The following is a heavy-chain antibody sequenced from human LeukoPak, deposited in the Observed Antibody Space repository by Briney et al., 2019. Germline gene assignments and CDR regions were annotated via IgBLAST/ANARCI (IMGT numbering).Heavy chain of an antibody. CDR3: ARTRHSSSFRDYYYGMDV. D-gene: IGHD6-13*01. Sequence: QSGPTLVNPTQTLTLTCTFSGFLLSTSGMCVSWIRQPPGKALEWLALFGWDDDKYYSTSLKTRLTISKDTSKNQVVLTMTNMDPVDTATYYCARTRHSSSFRDYYYGMDVWGQGTTVTVSS. CDR2: FGWDDDK. V-gene: IGHV2-70*01. J-gene: IGHJ6*02. CDR1: GFLLSTSGMC.